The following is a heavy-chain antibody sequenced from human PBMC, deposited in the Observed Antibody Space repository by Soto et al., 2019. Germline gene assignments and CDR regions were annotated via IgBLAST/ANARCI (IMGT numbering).Heavy chain of an antibody. CDR1: GYTFTSYG. Sequence: ASVKVSCKASGYTFTSYGISWVRQAPGQGLEWMGWISAYNGNTNYAQKLQGRVTMTTDTSTSTAYMELRSLRSDDTAVYYCAGFDYGDFYYYYGMDVWGQGTTVTVSS. CDR2: ISAYNGNT. D-gene: IGHD4-17*01. V-gene: IGHV1-18*01. J-gene: IGHJ6*02. CDR3: AGFDYGDFYYYYGMDV.